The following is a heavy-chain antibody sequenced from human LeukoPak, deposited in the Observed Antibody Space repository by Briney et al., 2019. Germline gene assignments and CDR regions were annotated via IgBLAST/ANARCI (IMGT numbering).Heavy chain of an antibody. CDR2: ISSSGSTI. CDR3: ARAPEGAAAGTNY. J-gene: IGHJ4*02. Sequence: AGGPLRLSCAASGFTFSSYEMNWVRQAPGKGLEWVSYISSSGSTIYYADSVKGRFTISRDNAKNSLYLQMNSLRAEDTAVYYCARAPEGAAAGTNYWGQGTLVTVSS. CDR1: GFTFSSYE. D-gene: IGHD6-13*01. V-gene: IGHV3-48*03.